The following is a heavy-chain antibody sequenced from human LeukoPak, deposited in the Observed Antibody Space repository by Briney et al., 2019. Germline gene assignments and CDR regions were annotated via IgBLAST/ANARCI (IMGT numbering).Heavy chain of an antibody. D-gene: IGHD4-23*01. CDR3: ARGFYGGNGIDAFDI. Sequence: SETLSLTCTVSGGSISSGGYYWSWIRQPRGKGLEWIGYIYHSGSTYYNPSLKSRVTISVDRSKNQFSLKLSSVTAADTAVYYCARGFYGGNGIDAFDIWGQGTMVTVSS. CDR1: GGSISSGGYY. CDR2: IYHSGST. J-gene: IGHJ3*02. V-gene: IGHV4-30-2*01.